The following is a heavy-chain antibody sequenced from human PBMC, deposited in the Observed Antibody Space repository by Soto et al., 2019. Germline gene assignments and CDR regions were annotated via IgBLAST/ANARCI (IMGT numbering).Heavy chain of an antibody. D-gene: IGHD6-19*01. V-gene: IGHV3-23*01. Sequence: EVQLLESGGGLVQPGGSLRLSCAAAGFTFSSYAISWVRQAPGKGLEGVSAISGSGGTTYYADSVKGRFTFSRNNSKNTLYLQMNSLRAEDTAVYYCAKTANGWFSDFDIWGQGTMVTVSS. J-gene: IGHJ3*02. CDR2: ISGSGGTT. CDR1: GFTFSSYA. CDR3: AKTANGWFSDFDI.